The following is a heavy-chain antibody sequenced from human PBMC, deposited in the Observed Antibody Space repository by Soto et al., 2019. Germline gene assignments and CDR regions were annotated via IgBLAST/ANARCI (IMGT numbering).Heavy chain of an antibody. J-gene: IGHJ5*02. Sequence: EVQLVESGGKLVQPGGSLRLSCAASGFSFSSYWMHWVRQAPGKGLVWVSGINIDGSISDYADSVKGRFTISRDNAKNTLSLQMNSLGAEDPGLYYCASGADYNTNYIAIDPWGEGTLVTVSS. V-gene: IGHV3-74*01. D-gene: IGHD3-10*01. CDR2: INIDGSIS. CDR3: ASGADYNTNYIAIDP. CDR1: GFSFSSYW.